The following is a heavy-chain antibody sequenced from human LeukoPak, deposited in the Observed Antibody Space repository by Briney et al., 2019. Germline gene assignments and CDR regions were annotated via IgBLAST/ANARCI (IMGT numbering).Heavy chain of an antibody. CDR1: GYTFTGYY. D-gene: IGHD4-17*01. CDR3: ARIPMTTVTADNWFDP. V-gene: IGHV7-4-1*02. J-gene: IGHJ5*02. CDR2: INTNTGNP. Sequence: GASVKVSCKASGYTFTGYYIHWVRQAPGQGLEWMGWINTNTGNPTYAQGFTGRFVFSLDTSVSTAYQQISSLKAEDTAVYYCARIPMTTVTADNWFDPWGQGTLVTVSS.